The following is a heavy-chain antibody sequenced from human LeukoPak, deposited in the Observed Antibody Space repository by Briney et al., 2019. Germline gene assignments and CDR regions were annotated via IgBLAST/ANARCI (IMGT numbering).Heavy chain of an antibody. Sequence: GRSLRLSCAASGFTFSNYAIHWVRQAPGKGLEGVAVISHDGSNKYYADSVKGRFTISRDNSKNPLYLQMNSLRTEDTAVYYCARGSRAIVATKFARGRYMDVWGKGTTVAVSS. D-gene: IGHD5-12*01. J-gene: IGHJ6*03. V-gene: IGHV3-30*04. CDR3: ARGSRAIVATKFARGRYMDV. CDR2: ISHDGSNK. CDR1: GFTFSNYA.